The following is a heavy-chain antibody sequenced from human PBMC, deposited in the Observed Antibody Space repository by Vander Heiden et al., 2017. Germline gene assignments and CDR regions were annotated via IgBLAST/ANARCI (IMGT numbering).Heavy chain of an antibody. CDR3: ARHQEGYPSRYYYGMDV. CDR2: IDYSGST. V-gene: IGHV4-39*01. J-gene: IGHJ6*02. Sequence: QLQLQESGPGLVQPSEPLSLTCTGSGGSLSSSSCYWGWIRQAPGKGLEWIGSIDYSGSTYDNPSLKSRVTISVDTSKNQFSLKLSSVTAADTAVYYCARHQEGYPSRYYYGMDVWGQGTTVTVSS. CDR1: GGSLSSSSCY. D-gene: IGHD5-18*01.